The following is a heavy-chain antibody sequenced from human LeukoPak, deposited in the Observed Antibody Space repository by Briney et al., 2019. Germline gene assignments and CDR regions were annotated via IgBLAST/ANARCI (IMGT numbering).Heavy chain of an antibody. J-gene: IGHJ4*02. Sequence: GGSLRLSCAASGFTFSSYWMSWVRQAPGKGLEWVANRKYDGSEKYYVDSVKGRFTISRDNAKNSLYLQMNSLRAEDTAVYYCARDIEAAGLFLDYWGQGTLVTVSS. CDR1: GFTFSSYW. D-gene: IGHD6-13*01. CDR2: RKYDGSEK. V-gene: IGHV3-7*01. CDR3: ARDIEAAGLFLDY.